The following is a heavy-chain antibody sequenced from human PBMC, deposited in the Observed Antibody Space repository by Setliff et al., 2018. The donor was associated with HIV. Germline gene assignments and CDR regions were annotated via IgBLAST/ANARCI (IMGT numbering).Heavy chain of an antibody. CDR3: AREDYYDSSGGAFDI. D-gene: IGHD3-22*01. Sequence: SETLSLTCTVSGGSISSGSYYWSWIRQSAGKGLEWIGRIYISGSTNYNPSLKSRVTISLDTSRNQFSLKLNSVTAADTAVYYCAREDYYDSSGGAFDIWGQGTKVTVSS. CDR1: GGSISSGSYY. CDR2: IYISGST. J-gene: IGHJ3*02. V-gene: IGHV4-61*02.